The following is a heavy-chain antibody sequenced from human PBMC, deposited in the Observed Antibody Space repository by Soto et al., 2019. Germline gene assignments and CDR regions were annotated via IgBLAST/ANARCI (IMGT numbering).Heavy chain of an antibody. V-gene: IGHV3-23*01. CDR2: ISTAGIT. J-gene: IGHJ4*02. D-gene: IGHD3-9*01. CDR3: AKDASTGYADY. CDR1: DFTFGNYA. Sequence: PGGSLRLSCVASDFTFGNYAMAWFRQAPGKGLEWVSTISTAGITHYADSVEGRFTISRDNSKSTLYLQMNSLTADDTAVYFCAKDASTGYADYWGQGTLVTVSS.